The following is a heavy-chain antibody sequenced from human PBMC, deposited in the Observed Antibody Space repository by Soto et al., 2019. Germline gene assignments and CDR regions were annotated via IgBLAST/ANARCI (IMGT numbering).Heavy chain of an antibody. CDR1: GFTFSDYA. J-gene: IGHJ4*02. V-gene: IGHV3-23*01. CDR2: IRGTDGTT. D-gene: IGHD1-26*01. CDR3: ARKGGSFYGPFDY. Sequence: GGSLRLSCAASGFTFSDYAMSWVRQSPGKGLEWVSTIRGTDGTTYYADSVKGRFTISRDNSKNTLYLQMNSLRAEDAAIYYCARKGGSFYGPFDYWGQGALVTVSS.